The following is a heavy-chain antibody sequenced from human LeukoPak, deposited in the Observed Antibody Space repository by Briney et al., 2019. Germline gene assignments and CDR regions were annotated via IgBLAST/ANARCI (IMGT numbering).Heavy chain of an antibody. V-gene: IGHV3-23*01. D-gene: IGHD2-21*01. CDR3: ARGSDLASYNELEY. CDR1: GFTLSAFA. CDR2: STGAVE. Sequence: PGGSLRLSCAASGFTLSAFAMSWVRQAPGKGLEWVSGSTGAVEYYASSVKGRFTVSRDESKNTLYLQMNSLGAEDTATYYCARGSDLASYNELEYWGQGTLVTVSS. J-gene: IGHJ4*02.